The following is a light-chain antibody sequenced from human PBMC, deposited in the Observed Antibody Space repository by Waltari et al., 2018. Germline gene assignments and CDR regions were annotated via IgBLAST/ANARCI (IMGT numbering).Light chain of an antibody. Sequence: QSALTQPPSASGSPGQSVTISCTGTSSDVGGYKYVPWYQQHPGKAPKLMIYEVSKRPSGVPDRFSGSKSGNTASLTCSGLQAEDEADYYCSSYAGSNNLVFGGGTKLTVL. CDR1: SSDVGGYKY. J-gene: IGLJ2*01. CDR3: SSYAGSNNLV. CDR2: EVS. V-gene: IGLV2-8*01.